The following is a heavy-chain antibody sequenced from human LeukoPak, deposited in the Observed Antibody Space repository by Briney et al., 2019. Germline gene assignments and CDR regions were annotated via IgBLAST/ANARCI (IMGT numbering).Heavy chain of an antibody. V-gene: IGHV4-38-2*02. CDR2: IYHSGSP. CDR3: AKDSSSSGSTDIDY. CDR1: GYSISSGYY. J-gene: IGHJ4*02. Sequence: SETLSLTCTVFGYSISSGYYWDWIRQPPGKGLEWIGSIYHSGSPYYNSSLKSRVTISVDTSKNQFSLKLSSVTAADTAVYYCAKDSSSSGSTDIDYWGQGTLVTVSS. D-gene: IGHD3-10*01.